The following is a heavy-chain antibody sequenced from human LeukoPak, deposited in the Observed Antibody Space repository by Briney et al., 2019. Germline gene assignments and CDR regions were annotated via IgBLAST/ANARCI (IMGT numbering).Heavy chain of an antibody. CDR3: AAEYSSSSSAGSYFDS. CDR1: GYSFTSYW. V-gene: IGHV5-51*01. J-gene: IGHJ4*02. D-gene: IGHD6-6*01. Sequence: PGESLKISCKGSGYSFTSYWIGWVRQMPGKGLEWMGIIYPGDSDTRYSPSFQGQVTSSADTSISTAYLQRSSLTASDTAMYHCAAEYSSSSSAGSYFDSWGQGTLVTASS. CDR2: IYPGDSDT.